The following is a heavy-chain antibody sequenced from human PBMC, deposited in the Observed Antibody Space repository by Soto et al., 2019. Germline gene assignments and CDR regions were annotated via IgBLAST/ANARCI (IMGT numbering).Heavy chain of an antibody. CDR1: GFTFSSYG. Sequence: ESGGGVVQPGRSLRLSCAASGFTFSSYGMHWVRQAPGKGLEWVAVISYDGSNKYYADSVKGRFTISRDNSKNTLYLQMNSLRAEDTAVYYCAKDLFTKRLDGWGSSSSQSAWGQGTLVTVSS. CDR3: AKDLFTKRLDGWGSSSSQSA. D-gene: IGHD6-6*01. CDR2: ISYDGSNK. J-gene: IGHJ4*02. V-gene: IGHV3-30*18.